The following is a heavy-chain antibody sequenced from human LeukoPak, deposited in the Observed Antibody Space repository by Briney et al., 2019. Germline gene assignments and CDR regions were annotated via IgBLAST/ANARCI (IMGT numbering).Heavy chain of an antibody. J-gene: IGHJ2*01. Sequence: SETLSLTCTVSGGSISSYYWSWIRQPPGKGLEWIGYIYYSGSTNYNPSLKSRVTISVDTSKNQFSLKLSSVTAADTAVYYCARDSLNYYDSSGSWYFDLWGRGTLVTVSS. CDR1: GGSISSYY. CDR3: ARDSLNYYDSSGSWYFDL. V-gene: IGHV4-59*01. D-gene: IGHD3-22*01. CDR2: IYYSGST.